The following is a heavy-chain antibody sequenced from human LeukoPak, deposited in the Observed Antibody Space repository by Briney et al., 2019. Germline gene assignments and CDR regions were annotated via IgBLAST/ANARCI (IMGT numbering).Heavy chain of an antibody. Sequence: PSETLSLTCTVSGGSISSSSYYWGWIRQPPGKGLEWIGSIYYSGSTYYNPSLKSRVTISVDTSKNQFSLKLSSVTAADTAVYYCASEQYYYGSGSPEPWGQGTLVTVSS. V-gene: IGHV4-39*07. D-gene: IGHD3-10*01. CDR1: GGSISSSSYY. CDR3: ASEQYYYGSGSPEP. CDR2: IYYSGST. J-gene: IGHJ5*02.